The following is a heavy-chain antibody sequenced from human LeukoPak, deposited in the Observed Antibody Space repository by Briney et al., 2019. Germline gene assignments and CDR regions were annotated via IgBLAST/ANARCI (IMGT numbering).Heavy chain of an antibody. V-gene: IGHV1-69*13. CDR3: ARGEPNKRADYGDSGFDP. J-gene: IGHJ5*02. Sequence: SVKVSCKASGGTFSSYAISWVRQAPGQGLEWMGGIIPIFGTANYAQKFQGRVTITADESTSTAYMELSSLRSEDTAVYYCARGEPNKRADYGDSGFDPWGQGTLVTVSS. CDR2: IIPIFGTA. CDR1: GGTFSSYA. D-gene: IGHD4-17*01.